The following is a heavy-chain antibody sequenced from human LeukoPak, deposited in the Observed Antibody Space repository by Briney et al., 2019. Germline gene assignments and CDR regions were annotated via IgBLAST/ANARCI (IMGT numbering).Heavy chain of an antibody. CDR1: GGSFSGYY. D-gene: IGHD1-1*01. J-gene: IGHJ4*02. CDR3: ARDDGY. Sequence: SETLSLTCAVYGGSFSGYYWSWIRQPPGKGLEWIGEINHSGSTNYNPSLKSRVTISVDTSKNQFSLKLSSVTAADTAVYYCARDDGYWGQGTLVTVSS. V-gene: IGHV4-34*01. CDR2: INHSGST.